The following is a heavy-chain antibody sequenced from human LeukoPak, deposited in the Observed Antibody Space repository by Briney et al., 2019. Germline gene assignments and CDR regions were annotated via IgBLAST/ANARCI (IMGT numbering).Heavy chain of an antibody. CDR2: IYYSGST. CDR1: GGSISSYY. D-gene: IGHD5-18*01. CDR3: AKAPANYVDTAMGTFDY. V-gene: IGHV4-59*01. J-gene: IGHJ4*02. Sequence: SETLSLTCSVSGGSISSYYWTWIRQPPGKGLEWIGYIYYSGSTNYNPSLKSRVAMSVDTSKNQFSLKLNSVTAADTAVYYCAKAPANYVDTAMGTFDYWGQGTLVTVSS.